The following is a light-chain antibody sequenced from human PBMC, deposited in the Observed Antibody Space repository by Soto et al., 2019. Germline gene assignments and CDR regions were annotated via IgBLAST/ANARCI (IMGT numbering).Light chain of an antibody. J-gene: IGKJ1*01. CDR2: SVS. Sequence: EVVVTHPLCSLLSSANNRATLSSRSSQSVSNDYVAWVQQKPGQTPRLLIYSVSSRATGIPDRFSGSGSGTDFTLTISRLEPEDFAMYYCLHPGRQLWRFGQGTKVDIK. V-gene: IGKV3-20*01. CDR1: QSVSNDY. CDR3: LHPGRQLWR.